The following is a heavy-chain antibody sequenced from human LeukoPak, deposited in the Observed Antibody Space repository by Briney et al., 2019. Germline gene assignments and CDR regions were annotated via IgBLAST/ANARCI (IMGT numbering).Heavy chain of an antibody. V-gene: IGHV1-69*05. J-gene: IGHJ4*02. Sequence: VASLKVSCKASGCTSSSYAISWVRQAPGQGLEWMAGIIPIFGTANYAHKFQGRVTMTRNTSISTAYMKLSSLRSEDTAVYYCARSGLMRVGSGSYYGAFDYWGQGTLVTVSS. CDR1: GCTSSSYA. CDR3: ARSGLMRVGSGSYYGAFDY. D-gene: IGHD3-10*01. CDR2: IIPIFGTA.